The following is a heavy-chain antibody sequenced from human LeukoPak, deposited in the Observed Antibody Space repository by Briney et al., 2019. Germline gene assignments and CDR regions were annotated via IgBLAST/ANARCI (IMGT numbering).Heavy chain of an antibody. CDR1: GGPISISSYY. CDR2: INHGGST. CDR3: ARGRYVTTRGGAAAGFLDY. J-gene: IGHJ4*02. Sequence: SETLSLTCTVSGGPISISSYYWGWIRQSPGKELEWIGEINHGGSTNYNPSLKSRVTISVDTSQNQFSLRLSSVTAADTAVYYCARGRYVTTRGGAAAGFLDYWGQGTLVTVST. V-gene: IGHV4-39*07. D-gene: IGHD6-13*01.